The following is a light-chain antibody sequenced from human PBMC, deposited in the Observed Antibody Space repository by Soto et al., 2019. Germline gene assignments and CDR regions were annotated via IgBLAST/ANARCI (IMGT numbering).Light chain of an antibody. V-gene: IGKV3-20*01. CDR1: QSVSKY. Sequence: EIVLTQPPGTPSWSPGERATLSCRASQSVSKYLAWYQQKPGQAPRLLIYGASSRANGIPDRFSGSGSGTEFTLTINGLEPEDFAVYYCQQYATSARLTFGPGTNVDI. J-gene: IGKJ3*01. CDR3: QQYATSARLT. CDR2: GAS.